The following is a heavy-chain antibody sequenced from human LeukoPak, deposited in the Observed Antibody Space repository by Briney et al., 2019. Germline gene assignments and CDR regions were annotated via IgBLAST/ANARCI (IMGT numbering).Heavy chain of an antibody. J-gene: IGHJ6*03. CDR3: ARVGGMRTGTTYHYYMDV. V-gene: IGHV3-7*01. Sequence: GGSLRLSCVASGFTFSSYWMSWVRQAPGKGLEWVANIKQDGSEKYYVDSVKGRFTISRGNAKNSLYLQMNSLRAEDTAVYYCARVGGMRTGTTYHYYMDVWGKGTTVTVSS. D-gene: IGHD1-7*01. CDR1: GFTFSSYW. CDR2: IKQDGSEK.